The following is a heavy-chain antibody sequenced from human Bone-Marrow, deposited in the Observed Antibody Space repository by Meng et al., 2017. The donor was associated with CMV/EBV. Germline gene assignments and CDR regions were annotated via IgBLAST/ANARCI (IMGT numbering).Heavy chain of an antibody. D-gene: IGHD1-26*01. J-gene: IGHJ4*02. CDR1: GFTFDDFA. Sequence: GGSLRLSCAASGFTFDDFAMHWVRQAPGKGLEWVSGVTWNSGSIAYADSVKGRFTVSRDNAKDSLYLQMNSLRPEDTALYYCAKSNSYSTPPAYYSFDYWGQGTLVTVSS. CDR2: VTWNSGSI. CDR3: AKSNSYSTPPAYYSFDY. V-gene: IGHV3-9*01.